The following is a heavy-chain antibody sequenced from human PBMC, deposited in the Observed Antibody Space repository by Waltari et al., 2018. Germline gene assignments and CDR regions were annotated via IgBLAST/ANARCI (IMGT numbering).Heavy chain of an antibody. V-gene: IGHV4-34*01. CDR1: GGSFSGYY. CDR2: INHSGST. Sequence: QVQLQQWGAGLLKPSETLSLTCAVYGGSFSGYYWSWIRQPPGKGLEWIGEINHSGSTDDNPAVKSGGTRSVDTTKNQFSLKRSSVTAADTAVYYCAREQLYDYGVWGPQDVWGKGTTVTVSS. J-gene: IGHJ6*04. CDR3: AREQLYDYGVWGPQDV. D-gene: IGHD4-17*01.